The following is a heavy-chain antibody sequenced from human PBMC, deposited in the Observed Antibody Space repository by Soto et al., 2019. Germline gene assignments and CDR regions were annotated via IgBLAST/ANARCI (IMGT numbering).Heavy chain of an antibody. CDR1: GGSISSYY. CDR3: AREVVITTQVYYYGMDV. Sequence: QVQLQESGPGLVKPSETLSLTCTVSGGSISSYYWSWIRQPAGKGLEWIGRIYTSGSINYNPSLKSRVTMSVDTSKNQFSLKLSSVTAADTAVYYCAREVVITTQVYYYGMDVWGQGTTVTVSS. D-gene: IGHD3-22*01. CDR2: IYTSGSI. J-gene: IGHJ6*02. V-gene: IGHV4-4*07.